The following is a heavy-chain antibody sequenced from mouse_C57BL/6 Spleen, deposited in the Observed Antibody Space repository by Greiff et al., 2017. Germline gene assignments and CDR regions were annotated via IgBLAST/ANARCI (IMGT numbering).Heavy chain of an antibody. D-gene: IGHD1-1*01. CDR1: GYSITSGYY. J-gene: IGHJ2*01. V-gene: IGHV3-6*01. CDR3: ARDRNYYGFDY. Sequence: EVQLQESGPGLVKPSQSLSLTCSVTGYSITSGYYWNWIRQFPGNKLEWMGYISYDGSNNYNPSLKNRISITRDTSKNQFFLKLNSVTTEDTATYYCARDRNYYGFDYWGQGTTLTVSS. CDR2: ISYDGSN.